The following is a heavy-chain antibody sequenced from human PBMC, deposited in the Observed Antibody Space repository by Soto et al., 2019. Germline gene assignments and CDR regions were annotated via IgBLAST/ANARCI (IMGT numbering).Heavy chain of an antibody. V-gene: IGHV4-39*07. CDR1: GGSIDNSHSF. CDR2: VYYSGGT. D-gene: IGHD2-15*01. Sequence: SETLSLTCDVSGGSIDNSHSFWGWVRQPPGRGLEFLGSVYYSGGTYYNPSLKSRVTMSVDTSKNQFSLKVSSVTAAETAVDYCARDIVVVVAAKEYYYGMDVWGQGTKVTVSS. CDR3: ARDIVVVVAAKEYYYGMDV. J-gene: IGHJ6*02.